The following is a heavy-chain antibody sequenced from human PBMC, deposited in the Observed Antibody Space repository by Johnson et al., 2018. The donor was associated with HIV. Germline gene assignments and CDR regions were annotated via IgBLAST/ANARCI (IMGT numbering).Heavy chain of an antibody. Sequence: EVQLVESGGGLVKPGGSLRLSCAASGFTFSNAWMSWVRQAPGKGLEWVGRIKSKTDGGTTDYVAPVKGRFTISRDNSKNTLYLQMNSLRAEDTAVYYCARTPIRTSDTGAFDIWGQGTMVTVSS. J-gene: IGHJ3*02. V-gene: IGHV3-15*01. CDR3: ARTPIRTSDTGAFDI. CDR2: IKSKTDGGTT. D-gene: IGHD4-23*01. CDR1: GFTFSNAW.